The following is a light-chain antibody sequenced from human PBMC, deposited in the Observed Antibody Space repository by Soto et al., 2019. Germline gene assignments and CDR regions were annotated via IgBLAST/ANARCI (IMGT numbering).Light chain of an antibody. Sequence: EIVMTRSPATLSVSPGERATLSCRASQSVSSNLAWYQQKPGQAPRLLIYGASTRATDLPGRFSGSGSGTEFTLTISSLQSEDFAVYYCQHYNNWPYTFGQGTKLEIK. V-gene: IGKV3-15*01. CDR3: QHYNNWPYT. CDR1: QSVSSN. CDR2: GAS. J-gene: IGKJ2*01.